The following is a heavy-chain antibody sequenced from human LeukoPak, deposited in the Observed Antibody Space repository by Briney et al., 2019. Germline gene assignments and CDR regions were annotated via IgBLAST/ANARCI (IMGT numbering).Heavy chain of an antibody. D-gene: IGHD3-16*02. CDR1: GGSISSGSYY. J-gene: IGHJ3*02. CDR3: ARRYYDYVWGSYRPDAFDI. CDR2: IYTSGST. Sequence: SETLSLTCTVSGGSISSGSYYWSWIRQPAGKGREWIGRIYTSGSTNYNPSLKIRVTIPVDTSKNQFSLKLSSVPAADTAVYYCARRYYDYVWGSYRPDAFDIWGQGTMVTVSS. V-gene: IGHV4-61*02.